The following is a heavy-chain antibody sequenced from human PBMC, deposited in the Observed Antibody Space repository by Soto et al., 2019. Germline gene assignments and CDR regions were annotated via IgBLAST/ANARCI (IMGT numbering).Heavy chain of an antibody. V-gene: IGHV4-30-4*01. J-gene: IGHJ6*02. Sequence: SETLSLTCTVSGGSISSGDYYWSWIRHPPGKGLEWIGYIYYSGSTYYNPSLKSRVTISVDTSKNQFSLKLSSVTAADTAVYYCARRREQLTRDYYYYYGMDVWSQGTTVTVSS. CDR3: ARRREQLTRDYYYYYGMDV. CDR1: GGSISSGDYY. D-gene: IGHD1-1*01. CDR2: IYYSGST.